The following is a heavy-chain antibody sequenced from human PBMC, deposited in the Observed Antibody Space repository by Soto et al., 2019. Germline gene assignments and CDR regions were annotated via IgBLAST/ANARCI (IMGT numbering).Heavy chain of an antibody. CDR3: ARALRQGIYDSWSGYFYCMDV. D-gene: IGHD3-3*01. CDR2: INPSGGST. Sequence: ASLKVSCNTSGYTFTSYYIHWVRQATGQGLEWMGIINPSGGSTTYAQKFQGRVTMNRNTSTSTVYMELSSLRTEATAVYYCARALRQGIYDSWSGYFYCMDVWGQGTTVTVSS. CDR1: GYTFTSYY. J-gene: IGHJ6*02. V-gene: IGHV1-46*01.